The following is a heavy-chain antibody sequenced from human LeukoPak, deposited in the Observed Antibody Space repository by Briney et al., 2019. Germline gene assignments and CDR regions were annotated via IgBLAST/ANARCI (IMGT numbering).Heavy chain of an antibody. V-gene: IGHV3-7*03. CDR2: IKLDGSEK. Sequence: GGSLRLSCVASGFTFGKYWMSWVRQAPGKGLEWVANIKLDGSEKNYVDSVKGRFTISRDNTKNSLYLQMNSLKTEDTAVYYCTSGSSGYLFDYWGQGTLVTVSS. D-gene: IGHD3-22*01. J-gene: IGHJ4*02. CDR1: GFTFGKYW. CDR3: TSGSSGYLFDY.